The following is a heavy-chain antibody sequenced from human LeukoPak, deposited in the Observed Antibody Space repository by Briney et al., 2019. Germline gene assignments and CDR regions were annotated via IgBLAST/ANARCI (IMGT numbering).Heavy chain of an antibody. V-gene: IGHV4-39*07. D-gene: IGHD3-3*01. J-gene: IGHJ5*02. CDR3: ARETYYGFWSGYFAPNWFDP. Sequence: PSETLSLTCTVSGGSIGSSSYYWGWIRQPPGKGLEWIGSIYYSGSTYYNPSLKSRVTISVDTSKNQFSLKLSSVTAADTAVYYCARETYYGFWSGYFAPNWFDPWGQGTLVTVSS. CDR2: IYYSGST. CDR1: GGSIGSSSYY.